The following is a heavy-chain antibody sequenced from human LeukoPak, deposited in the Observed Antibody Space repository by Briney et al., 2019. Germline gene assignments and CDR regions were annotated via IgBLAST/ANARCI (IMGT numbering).Heavy chain of an antibody. J-gene: IGHJ5*02. D-gene: IGHD6-13*01. CDR3: AKVAIPAATRGAWFDP. CDR1: GFTFSSYS. Sequence: GGSLRLSCAASGFTFSSYSMNWARQAPGKGLEWVSSISSSSSYIYYADSVKGRFTISRDNAKNSLYLQMNSLRAEDTAIYYCAKVAIPAATRGAWFDPWGQGTLVIVSS. CDR2: ISSSSSYI. V-gene: IGHV3-21*04.